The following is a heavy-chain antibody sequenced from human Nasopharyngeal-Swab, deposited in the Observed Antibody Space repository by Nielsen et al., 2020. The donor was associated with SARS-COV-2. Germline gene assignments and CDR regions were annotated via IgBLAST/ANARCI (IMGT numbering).Heavy chain of an antibody. V-gene: IGHV4-31*03. J-gene: IGHJ3*01. Sequence: LSCTVSGGSISSGGYFWSWIRQNTGKGLEWIGYIHYTGNTYYNPSLESRLTISLDTSQNQFSLRLSSVTAADTAVYYRAREVIEQAVSDAFDFWGQGTMVTVSS. CDR1: GGSISSGGYF. CDR2: IHYTGNT. CDR3: AREVIEQAVSDAFDF. D-gene: IGHD3-16*02.